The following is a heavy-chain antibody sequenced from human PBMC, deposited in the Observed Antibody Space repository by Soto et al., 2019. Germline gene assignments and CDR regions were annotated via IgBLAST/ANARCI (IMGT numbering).Heavy chain of an antibody. V-gene: IGHV1-8*01. CDR1: GYTFISYD. CDR2: MNPNSGNT. CDR3: ARAVPAAKLNMDV. D-gene: IGHD2-2*01. J-gene: IGHJ6*03. Sequence: QVQLVQSGAEVKKPGASVKVSCRASGYTFISYDINWVRQATGQGPEWMGWMNPNSGNTGYAQKFQGRVTMSRNTSISTAYMELSSLTSDDTAVYYCARAVPAAKLNMDVWGKGTTVTVSS.